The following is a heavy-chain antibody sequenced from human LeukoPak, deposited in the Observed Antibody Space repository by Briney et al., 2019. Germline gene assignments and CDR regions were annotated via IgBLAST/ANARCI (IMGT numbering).Heavy chain of an antibody. D-gene: IGHD3-22*01. J-gene: IGHJ2*01. CDR1: GGTFSSYA. CDR2: IIPIFGTA. V-gene: IGHV1-69*05. Sequence: ASVKVSCKASGGTFSSYAISWVRQAPGQGLEWMGGIIPIFGTANYAQKFQGRVTITTDESTSTAYMELSSLSSEDPAVYYCAREAIRRPHYDSSGYFLARYFDLWGRGTLVTVSS. CDR3: AREAIRRPHYDSSGYFLARYFDL.